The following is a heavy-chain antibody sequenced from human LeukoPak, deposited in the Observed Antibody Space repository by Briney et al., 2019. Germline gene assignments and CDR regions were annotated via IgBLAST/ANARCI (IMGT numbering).Heavy chain of an antibody. CDR1: GGSISSGGYS. J-gene: IGHJ4*02. V-gene: IGHV4-30-2*01. CDR2: IYHSGST. CDR3: ARGGCCSSTSCYFDY. Sequence: SQTLSLTCAVSGGSISSGGYSWSWIRQPPGKGLEWIGYIYHSGSTYYNPSLKSRVTISVDRSKNQFSLKLSSVTAADTAVYYCARGGCCSSTSCYFDYWGQGTLVTVSS. D-gene: IGHD2-2*01.